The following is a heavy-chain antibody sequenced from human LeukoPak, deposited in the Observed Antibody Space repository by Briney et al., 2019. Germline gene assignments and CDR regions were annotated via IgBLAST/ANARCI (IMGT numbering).Heavy chain of an antibody. J-gene: IGHJ4*02. CDR1: GFTFSSYW. CDR2: IKQDGSEK. D-gene: IGHD3-9*01. CDR3: ARVRYDILTGYPFDY. V-gene: IGHV3-7*03. Sequence: GGSLRLSCAASGFTFSSYWMNWVRQAPGKGLEWVANIKQDGSEKYYVDSVKGRFTISRDNAKNSLYPQMNSLRAEDTAVYYCARVRYDILTGYPFDYWGQGTLVTVSS.